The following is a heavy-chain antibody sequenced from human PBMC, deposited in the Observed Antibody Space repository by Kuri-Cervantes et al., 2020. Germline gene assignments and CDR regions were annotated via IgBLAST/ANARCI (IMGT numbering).Heavy chain of an antibody. D-gene: IGHD4-17*01. CDR1: GFTFSSYS. V-gene: IGHV3-21*04. CDR2: ISSSSSYI. Sequence: GESLKISCAASGFTFSSYSMNWVRQAPGKGLEWVSSISSSSSYIYYADSVKGRFTISRDNAKKSLYLQMNSLRAEDTALYYCAKATDYGVRATADYWGQGTLVTVSS. CDR3: AKATDYGVRATADY. J-gene: IGHJ4*02.